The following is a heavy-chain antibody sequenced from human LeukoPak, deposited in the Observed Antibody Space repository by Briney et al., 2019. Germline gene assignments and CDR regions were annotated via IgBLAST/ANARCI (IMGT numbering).Heavy chain of an antibody. CDR1: GGSISSYY. CDR2: IYYSGST. Sequence: SETLSLTCTVSGGSISSYYWSWIRQPPGKGLEWIGSIYYSGSTYYNPSLKSRVTISVDTSKNQFSLRLSSVTAADTAVYYCARASYSYDINGWVPFDYWGQGTLVTVPS. CDR3: ARASYSYDINGWVPFDY. V-gene: IGHV4-39*07. D-gene: IGHD3-22*01. J-gene: IGHJ4*02.